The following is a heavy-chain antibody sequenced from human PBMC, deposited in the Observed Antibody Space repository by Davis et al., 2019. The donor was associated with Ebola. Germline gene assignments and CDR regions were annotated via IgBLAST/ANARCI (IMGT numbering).Heavy chain of an antibody. V-gene: IGHV5-51*01. CDR2: IYPGDSDT. CDR1: GYIFSNYW. J-gene: IGHJ3*02. Sequence: GESLKISCKASGYIFSNYWIGWVRQMPGKGPEWMGMIYPGDSDTRYGPSFEGQVTISADKSISTAYLQWSSLKASDTAMYYCARPSITGTADAFDIWGQGTMVTVSS. CDR3: ARPSITGTADAFDI. D-gene: IGHD1-20*01.